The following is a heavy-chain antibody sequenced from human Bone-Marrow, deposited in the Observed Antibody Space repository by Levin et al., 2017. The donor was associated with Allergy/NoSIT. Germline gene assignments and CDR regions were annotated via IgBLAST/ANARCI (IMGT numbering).Heavy chain of an antibody. CDR1: GFTFSNAW. V-gene: IGHV3-15*07. Sequence: PGGSLRLSCAASGFTFSNAWMNWVRQAPGKGLEWVGRIKSKTDGGTTDYAAPVKGRFTISRDDSKNTLYLQMNSLKTEDTAVYYCTTDPTSTVTPAFDIWGQGTMVTVSS. D-gene: IGHD4-17*01. CDR2: IKSKTDGGTT. J-gene: IGHJ3*02. CDR3: TTDPTSTVTPAFDI.